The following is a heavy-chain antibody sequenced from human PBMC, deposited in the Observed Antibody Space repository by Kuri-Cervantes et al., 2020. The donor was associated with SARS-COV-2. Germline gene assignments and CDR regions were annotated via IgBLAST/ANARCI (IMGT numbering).Heavy chain of an antibody. J-gene: IGHJ4*02. V-gene: IGHV3-48*03. CDR2: ISRSSTI. Sequence: GGSLRLSCAASGFTFSSYEMNWVRQAPGKGLEWVSYISRSSTIYYADSVKGRFTISRDDAKNSLYLQMNSLRAEDTAVYYCARNRYCSSTSCYMEFSFWGQGTLVTVSS. CDR3: ARNRYCSSTSCYMEFSF. CDR1: GFTFSSYE. D-gene: IGHD2-2*02.